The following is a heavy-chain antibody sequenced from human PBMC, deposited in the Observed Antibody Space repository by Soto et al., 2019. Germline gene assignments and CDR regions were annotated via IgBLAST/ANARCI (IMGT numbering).Heavy chain of an antibody. Sequence: QVQLVPSGAEVRKPGSSVKVSCKAPGGTFSTYIISWVRQAPGQGLEWMGRIIPIHDITNYAQKFQGRVTVTADRSTSTACMELTSLKSEDTAVYYCARDRITTRGDAFDLWGQGTMVTVSS. CDR2: IIPIHDIT. J-gene: IGHJ3*01. D-gene: IGHD3-3*01. CDR1: GGTFSTYI. V-gene: IGHV1-69*08. CDR3: ARDRITTRGDAFDL.